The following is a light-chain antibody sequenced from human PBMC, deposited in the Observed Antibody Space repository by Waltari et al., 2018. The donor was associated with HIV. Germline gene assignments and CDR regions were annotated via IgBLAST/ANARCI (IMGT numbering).Light chain of an antibody. CDR2: GAT. CDR3: LQYGSSPPTYT. J-gene: IGKJ2*01. V-gene: IGKV3-20*01. Sequence: EIVLTQSPGTLSLSPGERATPSCGARQSVSGNYVAWYQQKVGQAPRLLIYGATSRATGIPDRFSGSGSGTEFTLTVSSLESEDFAVYYCLQYGSSPPTYTFGQGTKLEIK. CDR1: QSVSGNY.